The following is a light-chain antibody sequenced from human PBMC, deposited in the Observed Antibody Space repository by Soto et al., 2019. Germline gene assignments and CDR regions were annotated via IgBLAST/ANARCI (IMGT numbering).Light chain of an antibody. CDR2: GAS. J-gene: IGKJ5*01. CDR1: QGIRHY. CDR3: QQVYGHPPA. Sequence: DIQFTQSPSFLSASVGARVTITCRASQGIRHYLAWYQQKPGKAPSLLMYGASTLQSGVPSRFSGSGSGTEFTLTISSLQPEDVATYFCQQVYGHPPAFGPGTRLDIK. V-gene: IGKV1-9*01.